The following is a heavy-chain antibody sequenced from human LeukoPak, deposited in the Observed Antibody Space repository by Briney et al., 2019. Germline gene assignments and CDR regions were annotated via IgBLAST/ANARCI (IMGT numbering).Heavy chain of an antibody. J-gene: IGHJ3*02. CDR1: GFTFSNHW. V-gene: IGHV3-33*08. CDR2: IQYDVSSE. Sequence: GGSLRLSCAASGFTFSNHWMSWVRQAPGKGLEWVAFIQYDVSSEYYADSVKGRFTVSRDNSKNTLYLQMNSLRAEDTAVYYCAREYSGRCIHAFHSWGQGTMVTVSS. D-gene: IGHD6-13*01. CDR3: AREYSGRCIHAFHS.